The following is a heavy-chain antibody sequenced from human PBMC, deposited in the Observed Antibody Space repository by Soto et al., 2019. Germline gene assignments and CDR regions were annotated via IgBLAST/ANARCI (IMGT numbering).Heavy chain of an antibody. J-gene: IGHJ4*02. D-gene: IGHD6-6*01. Sequence: GASVKVSCKASGGTFSRYAISWVRQAPVQGLEWMGGIVPIFGTANYAQKFQGRVTITADESTSTAYMELSSLRSEDTAVYYCARDSGDSSSSFAYWGQGTLVTVSS. CDR2: IVPIFGTA. V-gene: IGHV1-69*13. CDR3: ARDSGDSSSSFAY. CDR1: GGTFSRYA.